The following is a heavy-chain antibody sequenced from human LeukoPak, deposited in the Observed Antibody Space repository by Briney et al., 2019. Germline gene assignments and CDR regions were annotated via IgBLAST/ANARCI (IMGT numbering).Heavy chain of an antibody. CDR2: ISGDGGNT. CDR3: AKDMGHYGDYVGY. CDR1: GFIFDDYA. Sequence: GGSLRLSCAASGFIFDDYAMHWVRQAPGKGLEWVFLISGDGGNTYYADSVKGRFTISRDNSKNSLYLQMNSLRTEDTALYYCAKDMGHYGDYVGYWGQGTLVTVSS. V-gene: IGHV3-43*02. J-gene: IGHJ4*02. D-gene: IGHD4-17*01.